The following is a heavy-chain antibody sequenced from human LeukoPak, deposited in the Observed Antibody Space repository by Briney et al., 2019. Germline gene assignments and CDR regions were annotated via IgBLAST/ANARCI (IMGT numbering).Heavy chain of an antibody. D-gene: IGHD2-21*01. CDR1: GLTFSNVW. CDR3: ASFRDTDN. CDR2: INSAGSST. V-gene: IGHV3-74*01. J-gene: IGHJ3*01. Sequence: GGSLRLSCEVSGLTFSNVWMHWVRQAPGQGLVWGSRINSAGSSTVYADPVKGRFTISRDNGKNMLYLHMNSLRAEDTAVYYCASFRDTDNWGQGTMVTVSS.